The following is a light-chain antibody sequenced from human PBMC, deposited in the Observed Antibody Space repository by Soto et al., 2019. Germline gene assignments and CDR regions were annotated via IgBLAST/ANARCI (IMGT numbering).Light chain of an antibody. V-gene: IGLV2-14*01. CDR2: DVS. J-gene: IGLJ1*01. CDR1: SSDVGGYNY. Sequence: QSVLTQPASVSGSPGQSITISCTGTSSDVGGYNYVSWYQQYPGKAPKLMIYDVSNRPSGVSNRFSGSKSGNTASLTISGLQAEDEADYYCSSYTSSSTLGGVFGTGTKVTVL. CDR3: SSYTSSSTLGGV.